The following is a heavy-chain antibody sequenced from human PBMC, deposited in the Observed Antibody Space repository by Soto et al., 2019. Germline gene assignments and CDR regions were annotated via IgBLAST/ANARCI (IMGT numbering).Heavy chain of an antibody. J-gene: IGHJ4*02. V-gene: IGHV4-30-4*08. D-gene: IGHD5-18*01. CDR2: IYHSGST. CDR3: ARDLRIQLWSNFDY. Sequence: SETLSLTCSVSGGSISTVGHYWTWIRQPPGKGLEWIGSIYHSGSTYYNPSLKSRVTISVDTSKNQFSLKLSSVTAADTAVYYCARDLRIQLWSNFDYWGQGTLVTVSS. CDR1: GGSISTVGHY.